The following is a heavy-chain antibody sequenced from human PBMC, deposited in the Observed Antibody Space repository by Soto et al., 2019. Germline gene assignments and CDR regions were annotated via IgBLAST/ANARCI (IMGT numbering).Heavy chain of an antibody. Sequence: GASVKVSCKASGYTFTSYAMHWVRQAPGQRLEWMGWINAGNGNTKYSQKFQGQVTISVDKSISTAYLQWSSLKASDTAIYYCARRSDAFDIWGQGTQVTVSS. V-gene: IGHV1-3*01. CDR3: ARRSDAFDI. J-gene: IGHJ3*02. CDR2: INAGNGNT. CDR1: GYTFTSYA.